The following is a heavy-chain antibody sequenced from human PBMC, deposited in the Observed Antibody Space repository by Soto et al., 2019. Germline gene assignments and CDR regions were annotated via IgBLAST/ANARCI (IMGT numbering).Heavy chain of an antibody. J-gene: IGHJ3*02. CDR3: ASCGLLIEAASDAFDI. Sequence: PGGSLRLSCAASGFTFSSYSMNWVRQAPGKGLEWVSSISSSSSYIYYADSVKGRFTISRDNAKNSLYLQMDSLRAEDTAVYYCASCGLLIEAASDAFDIWGQGTMVTVS. CDR2: ISSSSSYI. D-gene: IGHD6-13*01. V-gene: IGHV3-21*01. CDR1: GFTFSSYS.